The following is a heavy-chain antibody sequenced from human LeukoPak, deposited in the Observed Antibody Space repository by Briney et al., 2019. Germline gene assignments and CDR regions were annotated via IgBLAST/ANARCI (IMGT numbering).Heavy chain of an antibody. J-gene: IGHJ4*02. V-gene: IGHV3-15*01. CDR3: TTGAVVARGDY. Sequence: PGGSLRLSCAASGFTFSNAWMSWVRQAPGKGLEWVGRIKSKTDGGTTDYAAPVKGRFTISRDDSKNTLYLQMNSLKTKDTAVYYCTTGAVVARGDYWGQGTLVTVSS. D-gene: IGHD2-15*01. CDR1: GFTFSNAW. CDR2: IKSKTDGGTT.